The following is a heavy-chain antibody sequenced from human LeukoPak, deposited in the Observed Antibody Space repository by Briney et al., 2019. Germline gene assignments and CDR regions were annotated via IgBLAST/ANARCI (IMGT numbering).Heavy chain of an antibody. CDR2: IRSKANSYAT. CDR3: TRDLEYSSPRVDY. V-gene: IGHV3-73*01. CDR1: GFTFIGSA. J-gene: IGHJ4*02. Sequence: GESLKISCAASGFTFIGSAMHWVRQASGGGLEGVGRIRSKANSYATAYAASVKGRSTISRDDSKNMAYLQMNSLTTEDTAVYYCTRDLEYSSPRVDYWGQGTLVTVSS. D-gene: IGHD6-6*01.